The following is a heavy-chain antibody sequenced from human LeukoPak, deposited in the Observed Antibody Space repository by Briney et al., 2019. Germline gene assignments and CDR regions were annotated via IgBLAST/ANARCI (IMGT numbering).Heavy chain of an antibody. CDR3: TTDFLTITGPFFDY. V-gene: IGHV3-15*07. Sequence: PGGSLRLSCAAPGFTFSNAWMNWVRQAPGKGLEWVGRIKSKTDGGTTDYAAPVKGRFTISRDDSKNTLYLQMNSLKTEDTAVYYCTTDFLTITGPFFDYWGQGTLVTVSS. D-gene: IGHD1-14*01. CDR1: GFTFSNAW. J-gene: IGHJ4*02. CDR2: IKSKTDGGTT.